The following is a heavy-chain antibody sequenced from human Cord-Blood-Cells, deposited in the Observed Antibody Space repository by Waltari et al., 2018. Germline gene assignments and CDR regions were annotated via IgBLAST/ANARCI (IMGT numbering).Heavy chain of an antibody. CDR2: LSGSGGST. J-gene: IGHJ4*02. CDR3: AKVGVGGSYYDDY. V-gene: IGHV3-23*01. CDR1: GFTFSSYA. Sequence: EVQLLESGGGLVQPGGSLRLSCAASGFTFSSYAMSWVRQAPGKGLEWVSALSGSGGSTYYADSVKGRFTISRDNSKNTLYLQMNSLRAEDTAVYYCAKVGVGGSYYDDYWGQGTLVTVSS. D-gene: IGHD1-26*01.